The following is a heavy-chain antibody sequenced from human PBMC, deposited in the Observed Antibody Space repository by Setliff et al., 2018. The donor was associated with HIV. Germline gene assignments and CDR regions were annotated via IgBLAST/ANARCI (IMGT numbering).Heavy chain of an antibody. D-gene: IGHD2-21*01. CDR3: ALSTSIYYYFDN. V-gene: IGHV2-70*04. J-gene: IGHJ4*02. Sequence: SGPTLVNPTQTLTLTCTFSGFSLGTSGVGVGWIRQPPGKALEWLARIDWDDDKIYNTSLKTRLTISKDTSKNQVVLTVTDVDPVDTATYYCALSTSIYYYFDNWGQGTLVTVSS. CDR1: GFSLGTSGVG. CDR2: IDWDDDK.